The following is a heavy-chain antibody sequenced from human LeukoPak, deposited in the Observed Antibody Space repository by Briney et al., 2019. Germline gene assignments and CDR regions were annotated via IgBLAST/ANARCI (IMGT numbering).Heavy chain of an antibody. CDR3: AKDKVPDGKWDIDY. V-gene: IGHV3-23*01. J-gene: IGHJ4*02. CDR2: LAAASGTR. Sequence: RRSLRLSCAASGFLFTTYTVNWVRQAPGQGMEWVAALAAASGTRYYANSVKGRFTISRDNSKNTVFLQMNSLRVEDTAVYYCAKDKVPDGKWDIDYWGQGTLVTVSS. CDR1: GFLFTTYT. D-gene: IGHD1-26*01.